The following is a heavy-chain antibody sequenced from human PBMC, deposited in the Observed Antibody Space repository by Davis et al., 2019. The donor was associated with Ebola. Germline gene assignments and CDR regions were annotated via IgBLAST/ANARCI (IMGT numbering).Heavy chain of an antibody. V-gene: IGHV3-23*01. J-gene: IGHJ4*02. CDR2: ISGSGGTT. CDR3: AKVTGWDYGP. CDR1: VITFSSYA. Sequence: GGSLRLSCADSVITFSSYAMTWVRQAPGKGLEWVSAISGSGGTTYYAGSVKGRFTVSRDNSKNTLYLQMNSLRAEDTAVYYCAKVTGWDYGPWGQGTLVTVSS. D-gene: IGHD4-17*01.